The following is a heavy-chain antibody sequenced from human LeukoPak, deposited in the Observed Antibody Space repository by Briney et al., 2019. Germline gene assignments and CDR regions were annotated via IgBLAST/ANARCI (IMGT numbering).Heavy chain of an antibody. Sequence: SETLSLTCTVSGGSISTSNYYWGWIRQPPGKGLEWIGYIFYSGSTNYNPSLKSRVTISVDTSKNQFSLKVRSVTAADTAVYYCARATYHSGAGSYIYYYMNVWGKGTTVIVSS. CDR3: ARATYHSGAGSYIYYYMNV. CDR1: GGSISTSNYY. CDR2: IFYSGST. D-gene: IGHD3-10*01. J-gene: IGHJ6*03. V-gene: IGHV4-61*05.